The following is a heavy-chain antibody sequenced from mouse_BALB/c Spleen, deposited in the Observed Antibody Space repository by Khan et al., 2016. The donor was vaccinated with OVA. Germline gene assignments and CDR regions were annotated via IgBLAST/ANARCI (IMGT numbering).Heavy chain of an antibody. V-gene: IGHV2-3*01. CDR1: GFSSSSYG. J-gene: IGHJ4*01. Sequence: QVQLKESGPGLVAPSQSLSITCTVSGFSSSSYGVSWVRQPPGKGLEWVGVIGGDGGTNYHPALITRLSISTDNSKSNDFLQQNSMQTDDTATYYCAKRGYYGMDYWGQGTSVTVSS. CDR2: IGGDGGT. CDR3: AKRGYYGMDY.